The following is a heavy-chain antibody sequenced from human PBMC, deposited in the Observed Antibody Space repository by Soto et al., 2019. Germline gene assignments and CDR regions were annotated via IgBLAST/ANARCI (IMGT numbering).Heavy chain of an antibody. Sequence: GESLKISCAASGFTFSSYSMNWVRQAPGKGLEWVSYISSSSSTIYYAASVKGRFTISRDNAKNSLYLQMNSLRDEDTAVYYCARDNLYEISYYDSSGYPYWGQGTLVTVSS. V-gene: IGHV3-48*02. D-gene: IGHD3-22*01. CDR2: ISSSSSTI. CDR3: ARDNLYEISYYDSSGYPY. J-gene: IGHJ4*02. CDR1: GFTFSSYS.